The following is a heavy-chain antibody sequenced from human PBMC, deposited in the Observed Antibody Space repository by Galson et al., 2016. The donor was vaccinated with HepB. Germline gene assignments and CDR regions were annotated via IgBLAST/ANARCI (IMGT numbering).Heavy chain of an antibody. CDR1: GFDFSHYA. CDR3: AKGLVSGAVPYVEYFHQ. CDR2: TSYDGSDE. J-gene: IGHJ1*01. V-gene: IGHV3-30*04. Sequence: SLRLSCAVSGFDFSHYAMHWVRQAPGKGLEWVAYTSYDGSDEYYADSVKGRFTIFKDNYRDTLNLQMHSLRAEDTAVYYCAKGLVSGAVPYVEYFHQWGLGTLVTVSS. D-gene: IGHD5/OR15-5a*01.